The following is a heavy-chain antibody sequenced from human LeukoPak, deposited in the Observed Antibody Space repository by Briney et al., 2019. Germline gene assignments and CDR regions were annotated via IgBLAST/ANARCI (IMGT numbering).Heavy chain of an antibody. D-gene: IGHD3-16*01. CDR2: ISAYNGNT. J-gene: IGHJ4*02. CDR1: GFDFTSYG. Sequence: ASVKVSCKASGFDFTSYGISWVRQAPGQGLEWMGWISAYNGNTHYAQKLQGRVTMTTDTSASTAYMELRSLTSDDTAVYYCAREPKSLGDLFFIDYWGQGTLVTVSS. CDR3: AREPKSLGDLFFIDY. V-gene: IGHV1-18*01.